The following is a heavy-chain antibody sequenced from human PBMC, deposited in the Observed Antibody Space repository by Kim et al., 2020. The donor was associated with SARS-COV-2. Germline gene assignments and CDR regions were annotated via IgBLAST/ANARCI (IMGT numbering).Heavy chain of an antibody. CDR1: GGSISSSSYY. V-gene: IGHV4-39*01. CDR3: ARQSGGIRDDY. J-gene: IGHJ4*02. CDR2: IYYSGST. D-gene: IGHD1-20*01. Sequence: SETLSLTCTVSGGSISSSSYYWVWIRQPPGKGLEWIGSIYYSGSTYYNPSLKSRVTISVDTSKNQFSLKLSSVTAADTAVYYCARQSGGIRDDYWGQGTLVTVSS.